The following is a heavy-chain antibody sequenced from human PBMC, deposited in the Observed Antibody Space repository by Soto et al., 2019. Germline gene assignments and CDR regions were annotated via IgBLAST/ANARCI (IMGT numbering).Heavy chain of an antibody. J-gene: IGHJ4*02. CDR2: IRSKAYGGTT. D-gene: IGHD5-18*01. CDR1: GFTFGDYA. Sequence: GGSLRLSCTASGFTFGDYAMSWVRQAPGKGLEWVGFIRSKAYGGTTEYAASVKGRFTISRDDSKSIAYLQMNSLKTEETAVYYSTRAAHRIQLLSYWGQGTLVTVSS. CDR3: TRAAHRIQLLSY. V-gene: IGHV3-49*04.